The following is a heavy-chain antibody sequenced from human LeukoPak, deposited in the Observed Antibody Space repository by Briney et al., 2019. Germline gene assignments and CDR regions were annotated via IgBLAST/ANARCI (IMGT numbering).Heavy chain of an antibody. J-gene: IGHJ4*02. D-gene: IGHD6-19*01. CDR2: IRSKVYGGAP. V-gene: IGHV3-49*03. CDR1: GFTFADFT. CDR3: ARGSGRYVMVDW. Sequence: PGRSLRLSCSASGFTFADFTMSWFRQSPGQGLEWVGLIRSKVYGGAPEHAASVAARFTISRDDSTSIAYLQMNSLQAEDTAVYYCARGSGRYVMVDWWGQGTLVTVSS.